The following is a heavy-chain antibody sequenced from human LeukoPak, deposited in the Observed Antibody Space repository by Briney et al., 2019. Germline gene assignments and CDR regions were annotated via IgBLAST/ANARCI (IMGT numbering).Heavy chain of an antibody. V-gene: IGHV3-7*01. J-gene: IGHJ4*02. Sequence: GGSLRLSCAASGFIFSNYWMSWVRQAPGKGLEWLVNIKEDGSEKYYVDSVKGRFTISRGNAKNSLYLQMNSLRAEDTAVYYCARDAHLSYASGFDYWGQGILVTVSS. CDR1: GFIFSNYW. CDR2: IKEDGSEK. D-gene: IGHD3-10*01. CDR3: ARDAHLSYASGFDY.